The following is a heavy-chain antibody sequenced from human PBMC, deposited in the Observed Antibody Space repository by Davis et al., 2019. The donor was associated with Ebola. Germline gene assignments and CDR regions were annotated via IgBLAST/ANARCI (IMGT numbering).Heavy chain of an antibody. V-gene: IGHV3-48*02. CDR3: ARTTPGYSSGFAFDY. J-gene: IGHJ4*02. Sequence: GESLKISCAASGFTFSSYSMNWVRQAPGKGLEWVSYISSSSSTIYYADSAKGRFTISRDNAKNSLYLQMNSLRDEDTAVYYCARTTPGYSSGFAFDYWGQGTLVTVSS. CDR1: GFTFSSYS. D-gene: IGHD6-19*01. CDR2: ISSSSSTI.